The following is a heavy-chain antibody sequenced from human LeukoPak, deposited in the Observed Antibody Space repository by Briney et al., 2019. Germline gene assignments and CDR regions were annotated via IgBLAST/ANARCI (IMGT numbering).Heavy chain of an antibody. CDR1: GYTFTGYY. D-gene: IGHD2-2*01. J-gene: IGHJ3*02. CDR3: ARDVVPAAPSGAFDI. V-gene: IGHV1-2*02. Sequence: ASVKVSCKASGYTFTGYYMHWVRQAPGQGLEWMGWINPNSGCTNYAQKFQGRVTMTRDTSISTAYMELSRLRSDDTAVYYCARDVVPAAPSGAFDIWGQGTMVTVSS. CDR2: INPNSGCT.